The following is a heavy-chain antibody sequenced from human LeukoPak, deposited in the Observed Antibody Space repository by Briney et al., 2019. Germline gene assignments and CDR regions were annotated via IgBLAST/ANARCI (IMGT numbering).Heavy chain of an antibody. J-gene: IGHJ4*02. Sequence: GGSLRLSCAASGFTLSDYWMHWVRHAPGKGLVWVSRINGDGGSTSYADSVKGRFTISRDNAKNTVYMQMNSLRVEDTAVYYCAKEDYYGSGSYLGYWGQGTPVTVSS. CDR3: AKEDYYGSGSYLGY. CDR1: GFTLSDYW. D-gene: IGHD3-10*01. V-gene: IGHV3-74*01. CDR2: INGDGGST.